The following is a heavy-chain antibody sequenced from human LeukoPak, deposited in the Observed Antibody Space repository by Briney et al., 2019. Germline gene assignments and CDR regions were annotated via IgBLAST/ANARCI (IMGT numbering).Heavy chain of an antibody. V-gene: IGHV4-39*07. CDR3: ASFRPVDYYFYGVDV. CDR2: IYYSGST. Sequence: PSETLSLTCTVSGGSISSSSYYWGWIRQPPGKGLEWIGSIYYSGSTYYNPSLKSRVTISVDTSKNQFSLKLSSVTAADTAVYFCASFRPVDYYFYGVDVWGQGTTVTVSS. CDR1: GGSISSSSYY. J-gene: IGHJ6*02.